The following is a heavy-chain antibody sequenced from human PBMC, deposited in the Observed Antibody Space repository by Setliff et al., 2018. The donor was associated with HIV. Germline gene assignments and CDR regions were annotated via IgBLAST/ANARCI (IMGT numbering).Heavy chain of an antibody. CDR2: VSYAGTT. J-gene: IGHJ5*02. D-gene: IGHD6-19*01. CDR3: TADRASVWYGH. CDR1: GDSSGINY. Sequence: SETLSLTCTVSGDSSGINYWAWIRQPPGKGLEWIGSVSYAGTTYYNPSLEGRVSMSFDSSKNQFSLRLRSIAAADAATYYCTADRASVWYGHWGQGTQVTVSS. V-gene: IGHV4-59*04.